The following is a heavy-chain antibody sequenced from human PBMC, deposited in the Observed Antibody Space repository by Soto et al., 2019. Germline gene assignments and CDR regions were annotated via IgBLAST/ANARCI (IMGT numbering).Heavy chain of an antibody. Sequence: GGSLRLSCAASGFTVSSNYMSWVRQAPGKGLEWVPVIYSGGSTYYADSVKGRFTISRHNSKNTLYLQMNSLRAEDTAVYYCARVRLLWFGEFPMDVWGKGTTVTVSS. D-gene: IGHD3-10*01. CDR3: ARVRLLWFGEFPMDV. CDR1: GFTVSSNY. J-gene: IGHJ6*04. V-gene: IGHV3-53*04. CDR2: IYSGGST.